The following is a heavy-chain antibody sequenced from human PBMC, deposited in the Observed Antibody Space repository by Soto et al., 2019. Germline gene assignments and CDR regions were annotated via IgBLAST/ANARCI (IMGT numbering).Heavy chain of an antibody. J-gene: IGHJ6*03. CDR2: LSYAGDT. V-gene: IGHV3-13*01. D-gene: IGHD3-10*01. CDR1: GFTLSTYD. CDR3: AKGPESASGYYCMDV. Sequence: GGSLILSCAASGFTLSTYDMHGVRQATGKGLEWVAALSYAGDTYYPGSVKGRFTVSRESAKNSLYLQMNSLTAGDTAVYYCAKGPESASGYYCMDVWGKGTTVTVSS.